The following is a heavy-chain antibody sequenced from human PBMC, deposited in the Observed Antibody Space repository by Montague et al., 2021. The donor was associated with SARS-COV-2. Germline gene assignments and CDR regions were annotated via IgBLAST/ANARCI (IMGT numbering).Heavy chain of an antibody. CDR1: GYSINSNYY. Sequence: SETLSLTCTVTGYSINSNYYWGWIRHPPGKGLEWIGCSYHSGTTXYHPSLKSRVTISLDTSNNHFSLKVTSVTAADTAVYYCARAPYYGPGKPYQFDYWGRGTLVTVSS. CDR3: ARAPYYGPGKPYQFDY. CDR2: SYHSGTT. V-gene: IGHV4-38-2*02. J-gene: IGHJ4*02. D-gene: IGHD3-10*01.